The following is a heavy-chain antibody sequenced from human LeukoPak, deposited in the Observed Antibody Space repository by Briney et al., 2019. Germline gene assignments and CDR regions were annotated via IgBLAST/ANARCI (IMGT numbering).Heavy chain of an antibody. D-gene: IGHD1-26*01. J-gene: IGHJ4*02. CDR1: GYTFTGYY. V-gene: IGHV1-2*04. CDR3: ARDKVGATPNFDY. Sequence: ASVKVSCKASGYTFTGYYMHWVRQAPGQGLEWMGWINPNSGGTNYAQKFQGWVTMTRDTSISTAYMELSRLRSDDTAVYYCARDKVGATPNFDYWGQGTLVTVSS. CDR2: INPNSGGT.